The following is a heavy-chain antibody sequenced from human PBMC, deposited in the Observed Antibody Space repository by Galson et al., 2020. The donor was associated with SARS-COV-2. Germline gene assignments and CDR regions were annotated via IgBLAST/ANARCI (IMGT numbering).Heavy chain of an antibody. D-gene: IGHD3-22*01. Sequence: GGSLRLSCAASGFTFSSYAINWLRQAPGKGLEWVSGISGSGSATYYAGSVKGRFTISRDNSQNTLYLQMNGLRAEDTAIYYCAKRHRDSSGFDYWGQEARVTVSS. V-gene: IGHV3-23*01. CDR1: GFTFSSYA. J-gene: IGHJ4*02. CDR3: AKRHRDSSGFDY. CDR2: ISGSGSAT.